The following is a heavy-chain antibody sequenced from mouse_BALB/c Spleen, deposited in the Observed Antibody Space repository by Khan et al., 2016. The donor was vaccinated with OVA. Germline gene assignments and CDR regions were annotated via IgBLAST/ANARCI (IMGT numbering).Heavy chain of an antibody. V-gene: IGHV1-54*03. J-gene: IGHJ3*01. Sequence: VQLQQSGAELVRPGTSVKVSCKASGYAFTDYLIEWLKQRPGQGLEWIGVINPGSGDITYNEKFKDKATLTADKSSSTAYMQLTSLTSDDSAFYFCSRSGYGFGAYWGPGTLVTVSA. CDR2: INPGSGDI. CDR1: GYAFTDYL. D-gene: IGHD3-2*02. CDR3: SRSGYGFGAY.